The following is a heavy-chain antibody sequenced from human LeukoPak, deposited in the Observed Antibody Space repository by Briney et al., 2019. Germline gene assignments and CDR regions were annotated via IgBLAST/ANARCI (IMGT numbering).Heavy chain of an antibody. D-gene: IGHD1-1*01. CDR1: GYTFTTYY. V-gene: IGHV1-2*02. CDR2: INPKNGDT. J-gene: IGHJ5*02. CDR3: ARPRETFNTGRYDYDL. Sequence: ASVKVSCKASGYTFTTYYMHWLRQAPGQRPEWMGWINPKNGDTNLARKYQGRVSLTRDTSSSTVYMEMSSLKSDDTAIFFCARPRETFNTGRYDYDLWGQGTLVTVSS.